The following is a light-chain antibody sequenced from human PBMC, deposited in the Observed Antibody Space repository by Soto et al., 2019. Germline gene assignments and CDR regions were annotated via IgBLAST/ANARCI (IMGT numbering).Light chain of an antibody. CDR1: QDISNY. CDR2: DAS. J-gene: IGKJ1*01. CDR3: QQYDNLPRT. V-gene: IGKV1-33*01. Sequence: DIPMNQSPSSLSAFLGDRVTINFQASQDISNYLNWYQQKPGKAPKLLIYDASNLETGVPSRFSGSGSGTDFTFTISSLQPEDIATYYCQQYDNLPRTFGQGTKVDI.